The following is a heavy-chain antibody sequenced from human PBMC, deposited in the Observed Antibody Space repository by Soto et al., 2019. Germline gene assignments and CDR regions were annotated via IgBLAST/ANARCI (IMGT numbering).Heavy chain of an antibody. J-gene: IGHJ4*02. V-gene: IGHV3-23*01. Sequence: GGSLRLSCAASGFTLGSYAMSWFRQAPGKGLEWVSAISSSGVNTYYADSVRGRFTISSDNSENTLFLQMNGLRAEDAAVYYCAKDPTTGTTGYFDCWGQGTLVTVSS. D-gene: IGHD1-1*01. CDR3: AKDPTTGTTGYFDC. CDR2: ISSSGVNT. CDR1: GFTLGSYA.